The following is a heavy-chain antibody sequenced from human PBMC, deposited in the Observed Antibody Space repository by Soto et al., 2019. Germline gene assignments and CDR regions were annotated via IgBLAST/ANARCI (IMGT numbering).Heavy chain of an antibody. J-gene: IGHJ2*01. CDR1: GFTVSSNY. Sequence: GGSLRLSCAASGFTVSSNYMSWVRQAPGKGLEWVSVIYSGGSTYYADSVKGRFTISRGNSKNTLYLQMNSLRAEDTAVYYCARDRYSYDSRAYQGVDWYFDLWGRGTLVTVSS. D-gene: IGHD3-22*01. CDR2: IYSGGST. CDR3: ARDRYSYDSRAYQGVDWYFDL. V-gene: IGHV3-53*01.